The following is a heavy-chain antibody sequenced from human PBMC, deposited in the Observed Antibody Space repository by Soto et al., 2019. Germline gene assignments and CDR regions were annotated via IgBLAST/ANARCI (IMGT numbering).Heavy chain of an antibody. Sequence: SETLSLTCAVSCVSITSSNWWSWVRQPPGKGLEWIGEIYHSGSTNYNPSLKSRVTISVDKSKNQFSLKLSSVTAADTAVYYCASGIAAASILYYYGMDVWGQGTTVT. V-gene: IGHV4-4*02. CDR2: IYHSGST. CDR3: ASGIAAASILYYYGMDV. D-gene: IGHD6-13*01. J-gene: IGHJ6*02. CDR1: CVSITSSNW.